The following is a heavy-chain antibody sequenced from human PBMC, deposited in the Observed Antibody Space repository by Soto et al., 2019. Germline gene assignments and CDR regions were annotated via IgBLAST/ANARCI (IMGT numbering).Heavy chain of an antibody. Sequence: XGSLKLSCSASGFTLSSYWMSWVRQAPGKGLEWVANIKQDGSEKYYVDSVKGRFTISRDNAKNSLYLQMNSLRAEDTAVYYCARIVVVVPAAMGFDYSGQGTLVTVSS. D-gene: IGHD2-2*01. CDR2: IKQDGSEK. CDR3: ARIVVVVPAAMGFDY. V-gene: IGHV3-7*01. J-gene: IGHJ4*02. CDR1: GFTLSSYW.